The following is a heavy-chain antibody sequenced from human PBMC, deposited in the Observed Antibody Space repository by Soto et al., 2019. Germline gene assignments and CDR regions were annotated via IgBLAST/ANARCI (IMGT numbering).Heavy chain of an antibody. D-gene: IGHD6-19*01. J-gene: IGHJ5*02. V-gene: IGHV3-74*03. Sequence: GGSLRLSCAASGFTHNSYWMHWVRQAPGMGLVWVSRISPDGSGATYADSVKGRFTISRDGAKNTLYLQMNSLRVEDTAVYYCARGAVAGQVVALFDPWGQGTLVTVSS. CDR3: ARGAVAGQVVALFDP. CDR2: ISPDGSGA. CDR1: GFTHNSYW.